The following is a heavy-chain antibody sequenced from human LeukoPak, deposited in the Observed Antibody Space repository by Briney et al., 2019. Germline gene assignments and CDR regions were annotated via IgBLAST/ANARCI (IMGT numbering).Heavy chain of an antibody. Sequence: SETLSLTCAVYGGSFSGYYWSWIRQPPGKGLEWIGEINHSGSTNYNPSLKSRVTILVDTSKNQFSPRLTSVTAADTAVYFCARNSPPVYDSSDYDSFDYSYFYMDVWGKGTTVTVSS. CDR2: INHSGST. CDR1: GGSFSGYY. CDR3: ARNSPPVYDSSDYDSFDYSYFYMDV. J-gene: IGHJ6*03. D-gene: IGHD3-22*01. V-gene: IGHV4-34*01.